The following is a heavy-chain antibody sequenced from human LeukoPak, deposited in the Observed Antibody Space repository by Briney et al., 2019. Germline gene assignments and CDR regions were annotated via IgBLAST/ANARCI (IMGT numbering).Heavy chain of an antibody. CDR3: ARRYYDYVWGSYRPPDNWFDP. V-gene: IGHV4-39*01. J-gene: IGHJ5*02. CDR2: IYYSGST. Sequence: SDTLSLTCTVSGCSISSSSYYWGWIRQPPGKGLEWIGSIYYSGSTYYNPSLKSRVTISVDTSKNQSSLKLSAVTAADTAVYYCARRYYDYVWGSYRPPDNWFDPWGQGTLVTVAS. CDR1: GCSISSSSYY. D-gene: IGHD3-16*02.